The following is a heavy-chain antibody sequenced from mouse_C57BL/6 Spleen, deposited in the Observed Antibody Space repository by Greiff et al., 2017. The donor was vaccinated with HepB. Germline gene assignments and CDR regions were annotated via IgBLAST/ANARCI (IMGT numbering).Heavy chain of an antibody. V-gene: IGHV5-4*01. CDR2: ISDGGSYT. CDR1: GFTFSSYA. CDR3: ARADSSGYDYFDY. J-gene: IGHJ2*01. D-gene: IGHD3-2*02. Sequence: EVQVVESGGGLVKPGGSLKLSCAASGFTFSSYAMSWVRQTPEKRLEWVATISDGGSYTYYPDNVKGRFTISRDNAKNNLYLQMSHLKSEDTAMYYCARADSSGYDYFDYWGQGTTLTVSS.